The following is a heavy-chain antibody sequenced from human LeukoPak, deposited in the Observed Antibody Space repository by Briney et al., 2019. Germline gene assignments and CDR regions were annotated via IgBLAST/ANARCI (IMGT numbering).Heavy chain of an antibody. CDR3: AKDVEYSSSWYGNWFDP. D-gene: IGHD6-13*01. CDR1: GFTFSSYA. Sequence: PGGSLRLSCATSGFTFSSYAMSWVRQAPGKGLEWVSAISGSGGSTYYADSVKGRFTISRDNSKNTLYLQMNSLRAEDTAVYYCAKDVEYSSSWYGNWFDPWGQGTLVTVSS. V-gene: IGHV3-23*01. J-gene: IGHJ5*02. CDR2: ISGSGGST.